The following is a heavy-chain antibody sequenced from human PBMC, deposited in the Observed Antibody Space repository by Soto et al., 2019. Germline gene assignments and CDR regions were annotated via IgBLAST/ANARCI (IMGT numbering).Heavy chain of an antibody. Sequence: GGSLRLSCAASGFTFSDHYMDWVRQAPGEGLEWVGRARNKVNGYTISYAASVKGRFTISRDDSKNSLYLQMNSLKTEDTAVYFCARLMGTSLDLWGQGTLVTVSS. CDR1: GFTFSDHY. J-gene: IGHJ5*02. CDR3: ARLMGTSLDL. CDR2: ARNKVNGYTI. D-gene: IGHD2-8*01. V-gene: IGHV3-72*01.